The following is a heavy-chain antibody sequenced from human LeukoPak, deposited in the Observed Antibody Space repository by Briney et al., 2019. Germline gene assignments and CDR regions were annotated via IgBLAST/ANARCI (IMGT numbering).Heavy chain of an antibody. CDR3: ARHSSTWVDSDFDI. V-gene: IGHV3-21*01. J-gene: IGHJ3*02. CDR1: QFTFSFHS. D-gene: IGHD6-13*01. Sequence: GVSLRLSCAASQFTFSFHSTNCARHAPGKGLEWLSSISSSGDYKYYADSMKGRCTIYRDNAKSSLYLQMNSLRAEDTAVYYCARHSSTWVDSDFDIWRQGTMVTVSS. CDR2: ISSSGDYK.